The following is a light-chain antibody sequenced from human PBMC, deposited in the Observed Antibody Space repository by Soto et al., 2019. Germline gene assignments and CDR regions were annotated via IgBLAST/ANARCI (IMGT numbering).Light chain of an antibody. CDR3: SSYTSSVVV. CDR1: SSDVGSYNR. CDR2: EVS. Sequence: QSVLTQPPSVSGYPGQSVTISCTGTSSDVGSYNRVSWYQQPPGTAPKLMIYEVSNRPSGVPDRFSGSKSGNTASLTISGLQAEDEADYYCSSYTSSVVVFGGGTKLTVL. J-gene: IGLJ2*01. V-gene: IGLV2-18*02.